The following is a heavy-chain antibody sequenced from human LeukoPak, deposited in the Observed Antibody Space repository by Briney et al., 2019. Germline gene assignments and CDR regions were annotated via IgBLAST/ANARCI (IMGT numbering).Heavy chain of an antibody. J-gene: IGHJ4*02. D-gene: IGHD3-10*01. CDR2: ISWNSGSI. CDR1: GFTFDDYA. V-gene: IGHV3-9*01. Sequence: GGSLRLSCAATGFTFDDYAMHWVRQAPGKGLEWVSGISWNSGSIGYADSVKGRFTISRDNAKNSLYLQMNSLRAEDTALYYCAKGLWFGELLPLFDYWGQGTLVTVSS. CDR3: AKGLWFGELLPLFDY.